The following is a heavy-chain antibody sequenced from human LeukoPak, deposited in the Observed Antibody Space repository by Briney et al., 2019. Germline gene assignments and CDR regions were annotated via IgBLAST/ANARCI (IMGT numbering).Heavy chain of an antibody. CDR2: IYHSGST. V-gene: IGHV4-30-2*01. CDR3: ARAVTYYDYVWGSYRYNWFDP. CDR1: GGSISSGGYS. J-gene: IGHJ5*02. D-gene: IGHD3-16*02. Sequence: SETLSLTCAVSGGSISSGGYSWSWIRQPPGKGLEWIGYIYHSGSTYYNPSLKSRVTISVDRSKSQFSLKLSSVTAADTAVYYCARAVTYYDYVWGSYRYNWFDPWGQGTLVTVSS.